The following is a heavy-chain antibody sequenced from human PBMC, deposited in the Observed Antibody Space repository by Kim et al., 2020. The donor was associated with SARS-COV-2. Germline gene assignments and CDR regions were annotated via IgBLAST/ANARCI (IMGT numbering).Heavy chain of an antibody. CDR1: GCSISSSSYY. CDR3: ASHIVSAWGY. CDR2: IYYSGST. V-gene: IGHV4-39*01. D-gene: IGHD3-22*01. J-gene: IGHJ4*02. Sequence: SETLSLTCTVSGCSISSSSYYWGWIRQPPGKGLEWIGSIYYSGSTYYNPSLKSRVTISVDTSKNQFSLKLSSVTAADTAVYYCASHIVSAWGYWGQGTLVTVSS.